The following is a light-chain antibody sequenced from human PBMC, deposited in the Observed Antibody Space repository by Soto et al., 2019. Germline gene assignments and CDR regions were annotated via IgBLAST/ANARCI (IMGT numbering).Light chain of an antibody. CDR2: DTS. Sequence: EVVMRQSPATLSVSPGESAPLSCRASQGIGDTLAWYQHKPGQTPRLLIYDTSTRATGVPTRFSGSRSGAEFTLTINSLQSEDFAVYYCQPYNNWPLTFGGGTKVDIK. J-gene: IGKJ4*01. CDR1: QGIGDT. CDR3: QPYNNWPLT. V-gene: IGKV3-15*01.